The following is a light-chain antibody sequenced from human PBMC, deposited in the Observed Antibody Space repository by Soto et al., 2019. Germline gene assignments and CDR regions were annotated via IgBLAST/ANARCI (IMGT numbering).Light chain of an antibody. J-gene: IGKJ4*01. CDR3: QQYDNYPLT. CDR1: QSISSW. V-gene: IGKV1-5*01. Sequence: DIQLTQSPPTLSASVGDRVTITCRASQSISSWLAWYQQKPGKAPKLLIYDASSLESGVPSRFSGSGFGTDFTLTISSLQPEDFATYYCQQYDNYPLTFGGGTKVDIK. CDR2: DAS.